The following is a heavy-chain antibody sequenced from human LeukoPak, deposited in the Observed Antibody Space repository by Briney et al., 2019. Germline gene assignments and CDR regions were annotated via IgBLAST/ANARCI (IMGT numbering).Heavy chain of an antibody. CDR1: GGTSNSHA. V-gene: IGHV1-69*04. CDR2: IIPNLGTT. CDR3: ATTNDGGGYQWGDFFDF. J-gene: IGHJ4*02. Sequence: ASVKVPCKASGGTSNSHAISWVRQAPGQGLEWMGRIIPNLGTTNRAQNYQDRVTLTADKSTNTAYMKLTSLTSDDTAAYYCATTNDGGGYQWGDFFDFWGQGTLVTVSS. D-gene: IGHD3-22*01.